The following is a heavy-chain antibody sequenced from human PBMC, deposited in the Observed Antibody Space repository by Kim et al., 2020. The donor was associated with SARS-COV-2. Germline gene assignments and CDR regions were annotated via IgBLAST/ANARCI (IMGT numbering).Heavy chain of an antibody. Sequence: NFHPPLKSRVTISVDTSKTQLSLMLTSVTAADTAVYYCARSVSPLAWYFDLWGRGTLVTVSS. J-gene: IGHJ2*01. V-gene: IGHV4-4*08. CDR3: ARSVSPLAWYFDL. D-gene: IGHD3-3*02.